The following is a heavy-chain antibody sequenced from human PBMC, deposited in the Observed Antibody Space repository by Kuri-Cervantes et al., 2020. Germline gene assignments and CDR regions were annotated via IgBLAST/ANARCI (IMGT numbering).Heavy chain of an antibody. CDR2: ISYDGSNK. D-gene: IGHD4-23*01. Sequence: SCKASGGTFSSYGMHWVRQAPGKGLEWVAVISYDGSNKYYADSVKGRFTISRDNSKNTLYLQMNSLRAEDTAVYYCATSPDYGGNSWGAFDIWGQGTMVTVSS. J-gene: IGHJ3*02. CDR1: GGTFSSYG. V-gene: IGHV3-30*03. CDR3: ATSPDYGGNSWGAFDI.